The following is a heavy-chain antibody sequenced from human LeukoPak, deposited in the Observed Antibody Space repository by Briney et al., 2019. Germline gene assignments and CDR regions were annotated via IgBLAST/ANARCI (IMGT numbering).Heavy chain of an antibody. CDR3: ARRTYSTDQYYFDY. CDR2: ISHSGGST. Sequence: GGSLRLSCAASGFAFSNYVMCWVRQAPGKGLEWVSVISHSGGSTYYADSVKGRFTISRDNSKNTLYLQMSSLRADDTAVYYCARRTYSTDQYYFDYWGQGTLVTVSS. D-gene: IGHD6-13*01. J-gene: IGHJ4*02. V-gene: IGHV3-23*01. CDR1: GFAFSNYV.